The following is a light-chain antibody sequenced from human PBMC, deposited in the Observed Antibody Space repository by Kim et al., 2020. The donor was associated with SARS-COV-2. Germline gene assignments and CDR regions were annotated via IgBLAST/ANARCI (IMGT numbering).Light chain of an antibody. CDR1: QSVSTH. V-gene: IGKV3-15*01. Sequence: VSPGERATLSCRASQSVSTHFSCCQQTPAQAPPRLVYGGSSSATAIPARCSGSGSGTEVTLIISSLQSADVVVYYCQQYNNCAPFTFGQGTKLEI. CDR3: QQYNNCAPFT. CDR2: GGS. J-gene: IGKJ2*01.